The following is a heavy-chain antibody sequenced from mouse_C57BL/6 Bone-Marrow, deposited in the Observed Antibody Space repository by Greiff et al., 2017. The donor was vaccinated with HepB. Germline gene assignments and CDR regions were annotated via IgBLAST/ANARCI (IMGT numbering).Heavy chain of an antibody. V-gene: IGHV14-3*01. J-gene: IGHJ1*03. D-gene: IGHD1-1*01. Sequence: VQLQQSVAELVRPGASVKLSCTASGFNIKNTYMHWVKQRPEQGLEWIGRIDPANGNTKYAPKFQGKATITADTSSNTAYLQLSSLTSEETAIYYCARYAFITTVVATLDWYFDVWGTGTTVTVSS. CDR1: GFNIKNTY. CDR3: ARYAFITTVVATLDWYFDV. CDR2: IDPANGNT.